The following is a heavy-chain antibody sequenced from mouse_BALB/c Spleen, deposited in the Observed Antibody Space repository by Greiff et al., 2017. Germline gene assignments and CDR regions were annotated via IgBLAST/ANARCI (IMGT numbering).Heavy chain of an antibody. J-gene: IGHJ3*01. CDR2: IWAGGST. CDR3: ARDNWFAY. V-gene: IGHV2-9*02. Sequence: VQLKESGPGLVAPSQSLSITCTVSGFSLTSYGVHWVRQPPGKGLEWLGVIWAGGSTNYNSALMSRLSISKDNSKSQVFLKMNSLQTDDTAMYYCARDNWFAYWGQGTLVTVSA. CDR1: GFSLTSYG.